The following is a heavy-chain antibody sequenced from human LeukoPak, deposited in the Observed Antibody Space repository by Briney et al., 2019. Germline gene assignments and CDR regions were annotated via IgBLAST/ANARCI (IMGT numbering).Heavy chain of an antibody. Sequence: ASVTVSCMASGYTFTGYYMHWVRQAPGQGVEWMGWINPNSGGTNYAQKFQGRVTMTRDTSISTAYMELSRLRSDDTAVYYCARGPYYYDSSAHHDYWGQGTLVTVSS. D-gene: IGHD3-22*01. J-gene: IGHJ4*02. CDR2: INPNSGGT. V-gene: IGHV1-2*02. CDR3: ARGPYYYDSSAHHDY. CDR1: GYTFTGYY.